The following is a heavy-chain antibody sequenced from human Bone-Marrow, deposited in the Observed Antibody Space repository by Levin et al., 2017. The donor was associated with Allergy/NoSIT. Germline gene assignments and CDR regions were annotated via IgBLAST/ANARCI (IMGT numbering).Heavy chain of an antibody. D-gene: IGHD6-6*01. CDR2: ISSNGGST. CDR1: GFTFSSYA. Sequence: GESLKISCSASGFTFSSYAMHWVRQAPGKGLEYVSAISSNGGSTYYADSVKGRFTISRDNSKNTLYLQMSSLRAEDTAVYYCISIAARLFDYWGQGTLVTVSS. CDR3: ISIAARLFDY. V-gene: IGHV3-64D*06. J-gene: IGHJ4*02.